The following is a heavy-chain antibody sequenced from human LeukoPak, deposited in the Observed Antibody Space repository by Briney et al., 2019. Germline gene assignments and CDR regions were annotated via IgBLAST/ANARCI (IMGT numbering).Heavy chain of an antibody. Sequence: GESLKISCKGSGYSFTSYWIGWVRQMPGKGLEWMGIIYPGDSDTRYSPSFQGQVTISADKSISTAYLQWSSLKASDTAMYYCASIGLAPIAVADTSDAFDIWGQGTMVTVSS. CDR2: IYPGDSDT. CDR3: ASIGLAPIAVADTSDAFDI. CDR1: GYSFTSYW. J-gene: IGHJ3*02. D-gene: IGHD6-19*01. V-gene: IGHV5-51*01.